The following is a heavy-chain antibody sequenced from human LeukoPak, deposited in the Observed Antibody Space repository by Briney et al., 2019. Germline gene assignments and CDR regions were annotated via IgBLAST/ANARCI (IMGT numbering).Heavy chain of an antibody. CDR1: GYSIRSGYY. V-gene: IGHV4-38-2*02. J-gene: IGHJ4*02. Sequence: SETLSLTCTVSGYSIRSGYYWGWIRQAPGKGLVWIGSIYHRGSTYYNPSLRSRVTISVDTSKNPFSLKLSSVTAADTAVYYCARGGDYGDPQFDYWGQGTLVTVSS. CDR3: ARGGDYGDPQFDY. D-gene: IGHD4-17*01. CDR2: IYHRGST.